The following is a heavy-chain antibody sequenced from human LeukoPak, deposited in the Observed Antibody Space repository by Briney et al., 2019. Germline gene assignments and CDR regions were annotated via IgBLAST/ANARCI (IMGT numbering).Heavy chain of an antibody. CDR2: IYYSGST. CDR3: ARDVQQISSGWYGDAFDI. J-gene: IGHJ3*02. CDR1: GGSISSYY. Sequence: SETLFLTCTVSGGSISSYYWSWIRQPPGKGLEWIGYIYYSGSTNYNPSLKSRVTISVDTSKNQFSLKLSSVTAADTAVYYCARDVQQISSGWYGDAFDIWGQGTMVTVSS. D-gene: IGHD6-19*01. V-gene: IGHV4-59*01.